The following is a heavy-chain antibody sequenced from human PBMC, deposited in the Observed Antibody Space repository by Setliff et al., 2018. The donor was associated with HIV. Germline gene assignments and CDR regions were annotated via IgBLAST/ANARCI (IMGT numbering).Heavy chain of an antibody. CDR2: ISSSGGAT. V-gene: IGHV3-23*01. Sequence: GGSLRLSCGASGFSFSNYAMTWVRQAPGKGLEWVSSISSSGGATYYADPVKGRFTISRDNSKNTLYLQMNSLRAEDTAFYYCAKAGGSGWFAMNLWGQGTLVTVSS. D-gene: IGHD6-19*01. CDR1: GFSFSNYA. CDR3: AKAGGSGWFAMNL. J-gene: IGHJ5*02.